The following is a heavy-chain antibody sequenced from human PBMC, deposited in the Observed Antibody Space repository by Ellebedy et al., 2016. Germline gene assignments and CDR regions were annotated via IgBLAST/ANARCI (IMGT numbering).Heavy chain of an antibody. CDR2: IDPSDSHT. V-gene: IGHV5-10-1*01. CDR3: ARRFDDDGSAWDS. J-gene: IGHJ4*02. Sequence: GESLKISXKASGYSFTNYWITWVRQVSGKGLEWMGRIDPSDSHTTYSPSFQGHVTISVDKSISTAYLEWSSLKASDTATYYCARRFDDDGSAWDSWGQGTLVTVSS. CDR1: GYSFTNYW. D-gene: IGHD3-22*01.